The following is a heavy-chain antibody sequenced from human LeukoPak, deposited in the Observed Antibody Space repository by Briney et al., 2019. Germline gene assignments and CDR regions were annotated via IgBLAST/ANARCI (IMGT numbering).Heavy chain of an antibody. CDR2: IHTSGST. D-gene: IGHD3-22*01. J-gene: IGHJ4*02. CDR1: GDSSSIYY. CDR3: ASHSGTWGYLDV. Sequence: PSETLSLTCTVSGDSSSIYYWSWFRQPPGKGLEWLGYIHTSGSTTYNPSLRGRVAISLDTSKNQFSLRLCSATAADSVVYYCASHSGTWGYLDVWGQGALVTVSS. V-gene: IGHV4-4*09.